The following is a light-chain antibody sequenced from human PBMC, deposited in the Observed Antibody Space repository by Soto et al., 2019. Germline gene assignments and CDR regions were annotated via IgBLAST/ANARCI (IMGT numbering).Light chain of an antibody. V-gene: IGLV2-14*03. Sequence: QSVLTQPASVSGSPGQSITISCTGTSSDVGAYNYVSRYQQHPGKAPKLMIYDVTNRPSGVFNRFSGSKSGYTASLTISGLQAEDEADYYCSSYTTSSTYVFGTGTKVTVL. CDR3: SSYTTSSTYV. J-gene: IGLJ1*01. CDR1: SSDVGAYNY. CDR2: DVT.